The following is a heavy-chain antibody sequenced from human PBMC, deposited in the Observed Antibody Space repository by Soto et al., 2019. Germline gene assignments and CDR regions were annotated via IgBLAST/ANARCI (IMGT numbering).Heavy chain of an antibody. CDR1: GLTFSIFA. Sequence: PGGSLRLSCVASGLTFSIFAFHWVRQAPGKGLEWLSVISYDGREIHYSESVKGRFTISRDSSTNTVYLEMNSLRYEDTAVYYCASDPLAVTGSFVDYWGQGTLVTVS. CDR2: ISYDGREI. J-gene: IGHJ4*02. CDR3: ASDPLAVTGSFVDY. D-gene: IGHD3-9*01. V-gene: IGHV3-30-3*01.